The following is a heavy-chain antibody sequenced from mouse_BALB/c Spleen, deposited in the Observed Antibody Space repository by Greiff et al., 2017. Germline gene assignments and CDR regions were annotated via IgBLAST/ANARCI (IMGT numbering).Heavy chain of an antibody. CDR2: ISYDGSN. D-gene: IGHD2-14*01. CDR1: GYSITSGYY. Sequence: DVKLQESGPGLVKPSQSLSLTCSVTGYSITSGYYWNWIRQFPGNKLEWMGYISYDGSNNYNPSLKNRISITRDTSKNQFFLKLNSVTTEDTATYYCAIYYRFPFAYWGQGTLVTVSA. J-gene: IGHJ3*01. CDR3: AIYYRFPFAY. V-gene: IGHV3-6*02.